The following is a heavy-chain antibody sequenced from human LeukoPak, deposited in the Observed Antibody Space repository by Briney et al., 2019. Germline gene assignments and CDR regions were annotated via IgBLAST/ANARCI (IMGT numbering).Heavy chain of an antibody. V-gene: IGHV4-59*01. J-gene: IGHJ4*02. CDR2: MYYSGST. Sequence: SETLSLTCTVSGSSISSYYWSWIRQPPGRGLEWIGYMYYSGSTNYNPSLKSRVTISVDTSKNQFSLRLSSVTAADTAVYYCASFPGTSRFQYWSQGTLVTVSS. D-gene: IGHD3-3*01. CDR1: GSSISSYY. CDR3: ASFPGTSRFQY.